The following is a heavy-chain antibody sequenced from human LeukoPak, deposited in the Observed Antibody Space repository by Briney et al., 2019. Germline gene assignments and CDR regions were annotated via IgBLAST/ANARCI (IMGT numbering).Heavy chain of an antibody. V-gene: IGHV1-8*01. CDR3: ARGLGWLVHYYYYGMDV. D-gene: IGHD6-19*01. CDR2: MNPNSGNT. J-gene: IGHJ6*02. Sequence: ASVKVSCKASGYTFTSYVINWVRQATGQGLEWMGWMNPNSGNTGYAQKFQGRVTMTRDTSISTAYMELSSLRSEDTAVYYCARGLGWLVHYYYYGMDVWGQGTTVTFSS. CDR1: GYTFTSYV.